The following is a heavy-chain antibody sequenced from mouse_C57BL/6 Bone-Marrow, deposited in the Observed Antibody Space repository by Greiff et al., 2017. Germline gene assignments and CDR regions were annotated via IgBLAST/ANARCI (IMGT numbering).Heavy chain of an antibody. CDR3: AREEYDERGYYAMDY. CDR1: GYTFTSYW. Sequence: VQLQQPGAELVKPGASVKMSCKASGYTFTSYWITWVKQRPGQGLEWIGDIYPGSGSTNYNEKFKSKATLTVDTSSSTAYMQLSSLTSEDSAVYYCAREEYDERGYYAMDYWGQGTSVTVSS. D-gene: IGHD2-14*01. J-gene: IGHJ4*01. V-gene: IGHV1-55*01. CDR2: IYPGSGST.